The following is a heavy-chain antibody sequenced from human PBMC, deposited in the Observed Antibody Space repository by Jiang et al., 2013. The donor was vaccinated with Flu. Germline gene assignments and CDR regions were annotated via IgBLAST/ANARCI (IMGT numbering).Heavy chain of an antibody. CDR2: INAGNGNT. J-gene: IGHJ2*01. D-gene: IGHD4-23*01. V-gene: IGHV1-3*01. CDR3: ARRRAYGGNSDWYFDL. Sequence: GAEVKKPGASVKVSCKASGYTFTSYAMHWVRQAPGQRLEWMGWINAGNGNTKYSQKFQGRVTITRDTSASTAYMELSSLRSEDTAVYYCARRRAYGGNSDWYFDLWGRGTLVTVSS. CDR1: GYTFTSYA.